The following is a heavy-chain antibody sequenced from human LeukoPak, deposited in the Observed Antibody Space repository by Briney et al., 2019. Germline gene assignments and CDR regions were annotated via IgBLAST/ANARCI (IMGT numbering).Heavy chain of an antibody. CDR3: ARDRWGSTRKVYYYYMDV. V-gene: IGHV6-1*01. CDR2: TYYRSKWYN. D-gene: IGHD3-10*01. Sequence: SQTLSLTCAISGDSDSSNSAAWNWIRQSPSRGLEWLGRTYYRSKWYNDYAVSVKSRITINPDTSKNQFSLQLNSVTPEDTAVYYCARDRWGSTRKVYYYYMDVWGKGTTVTVSS. CDR1: GDSDSSNSAA. J-gene: IGHJ6*03.